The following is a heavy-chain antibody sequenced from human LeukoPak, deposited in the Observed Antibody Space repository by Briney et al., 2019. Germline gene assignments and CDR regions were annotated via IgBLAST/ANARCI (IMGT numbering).Heavy chain of an antibody. CDR3: ARDILWSDYGMDV. CDR2: IKGDESQK. J-gene: IGHJ6*02. D-gene: IGHD2-15*01. V-gene: IGHV3-7*03. CDR1: GLTFSSHW. Sequence: GGSLRLSCVVSGLTFSSHWMSWVRQAPGKGLEWVANIKGDESQKYYVDSVKGRFTISRDNAKNSLYLQMNSLRAEDTAVYYCARDILWSDYGMDVWGQGTTVTVSS.